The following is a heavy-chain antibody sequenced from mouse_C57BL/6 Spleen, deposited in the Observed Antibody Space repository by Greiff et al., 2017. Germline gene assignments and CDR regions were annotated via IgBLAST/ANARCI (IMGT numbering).Heavy chain of an antibody. Sequence: EVKVEESGGGLVQPGGSLSLSCAASGFTFTDYYMSWVRQPPGKALEWLGFIRNKANGYTTEYSASVKGRFTISRDNSQSILYLQMNALRAEDSATYYCASSFLNSPFDYWGQGTTLTVSS. V-gene: IGHV7-3*01. CDR1: GFTFTDYY. CDR3: ASSFLNSPFDY. CDR2: IRNKANGYTT. J-gene: IGHJ2*01.